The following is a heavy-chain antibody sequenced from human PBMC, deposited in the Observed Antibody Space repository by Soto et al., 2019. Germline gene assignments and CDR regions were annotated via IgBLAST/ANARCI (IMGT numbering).Heavy chain of an antibody. CDR1: GYTFTSYA. CDR2: INAGNGNT. V-gene: IGHV1-3*01. CDR3: ATENYYDSSGSLAFDI. D-gene: IGHD3-22*01. J-gene: IGHJ3*02. Sequence: GASVKVSCKASGYTFTSYAMHWVRQAPGQRLEWMGWINAGNGNTKYSQKFQGRVTMTEDTSTDTAYTELSSLRSEDTAVYYCATENYYDSSGSLAFDIWGQGTMVTVSS.